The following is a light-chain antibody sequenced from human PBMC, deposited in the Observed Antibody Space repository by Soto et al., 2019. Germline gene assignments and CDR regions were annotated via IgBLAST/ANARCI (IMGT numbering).Light chain of an antibody. CDR3: QQYHSYPWT. V-gene: IGKV1-5*03. CDR1: QTISTW. Sequence: IQMTQSPSTLSASVGDRVTFTCRASQTISTWLAWYQQKPGEAPKLLIYKASTLEVGVPSRFSASGSGKDFTLTITNLQAADFETYYCQQYHSYPWTFGQGTKV. J-gene: IGKJ1*01. CDR2: KAS.